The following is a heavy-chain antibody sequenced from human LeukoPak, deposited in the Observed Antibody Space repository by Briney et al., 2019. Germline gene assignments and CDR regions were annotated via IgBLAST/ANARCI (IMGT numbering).Heavy chain of an antibody. Sequence: SETLSLTCTVSGGSISSYYWSWIRQPPGKGLERIGYIYYSGSTNYNPSLKSRVTISVDTSKNQFSLKLSSVTAADTAVYYCARVYAGSGSYYLFDYWGQGTLVTVSS. V-gene: IGHV4-59*01. CDR3: ARVYAGSGSYYLFDY. J-gene: IGHJ4*02. CDR1: GGSISSYY. CDR2: IYYSGST. D-gene: IGHD3-10*01.